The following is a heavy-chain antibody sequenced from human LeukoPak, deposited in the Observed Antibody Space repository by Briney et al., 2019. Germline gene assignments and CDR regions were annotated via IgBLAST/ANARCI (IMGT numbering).Heavy chain of an antibody. CDR1: GYNFNTYW. V-gene: IGHV5-51*01. D-gene: IGHD3-3*01. J-gene: IGHJ4*02. Sequence: GESLKISCQGSGYNFNTYWLAWVGQMPGKGLEWMGVIYPVDSDTRYSPSFQGQVTISADKSITTAYLQWSSLKASDTAMYYCARLPFLESLPLAYWGQGTLVTVSS. CDR2: IYPVDSDT. CDR3: ARLPFLESLPLAY.